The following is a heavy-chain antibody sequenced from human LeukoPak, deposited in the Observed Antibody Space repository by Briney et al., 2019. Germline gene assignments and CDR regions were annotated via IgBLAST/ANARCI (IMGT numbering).Heavy chain of an antibody. D-gene: IGHD4-17*01. V-gene: IGHV1-2*02. CDR3: ARPYGDYTDYFFDY. CDR2: ISPNGGGT. J-gene: IGHJ4*02. Sequence: ASVKVSCKAPGYTFTGHYMHWVRQAPGQGLEWVGWISPNGGGTSYAQKFQDRVTMTRDTSISTAYMELSRLRSDDTAVYFRARPYGDYTDYFFDYWGQGTLVTVSS. CDR1: GYTFTGHY.